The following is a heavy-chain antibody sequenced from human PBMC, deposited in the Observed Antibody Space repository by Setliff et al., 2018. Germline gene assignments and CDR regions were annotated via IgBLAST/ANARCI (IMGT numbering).Heavy chain of an antibody. CDR1: GYTFTYFG. V-gene: IGHV1-18*01. J-gene: IGHJ4*02. D-gene: IGHD3-10*01. Sequence: ASVKVSCKASGYTFTYFGVSWLRLAPGQGLEWMGWISVYTGHTKSAQKFQGRVTMTTDTSTSTAYMELRSLTSDDTAVYYCARSQWDGLWFKELLSNWGQGTLVTVPQ. CDR3: ARSQWDGLWFKELLSN. CDR2: ISVYTGHT.